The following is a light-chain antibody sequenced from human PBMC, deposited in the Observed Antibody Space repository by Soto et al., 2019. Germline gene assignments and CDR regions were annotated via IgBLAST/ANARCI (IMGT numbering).Light chain of an antibody. Sequence: QSALTQPASVSGSPGQSITLSCTGTSSDIGGYDYVSWYQRHPGKAPKLIIYDVNNRPSGVSKHFSGSKSGNTAALTISGLQGEDVADYYCPSYASGSSHVVFGGGTKLTVL. J-gene: IGLJ2*01. CDR2: DVN. CDR3: PSYASGSSHVV. CDR1: SSDIGGYDY. V-gene: IGLV2-14*01.